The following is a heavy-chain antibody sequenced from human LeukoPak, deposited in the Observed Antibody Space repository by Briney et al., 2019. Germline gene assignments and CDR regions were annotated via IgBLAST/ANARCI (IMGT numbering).Heavy chain of an antibody. Sequence: GGSLRLSCAASGFTFSSYSMNWVRQAPGKGLEWVSSISSSSSYIYYADSVKGRFAISRDNVKNSLYLQMNSLRAEDTAVYYCARVLMVRGTSHAFDFWGRGTMVTVSS. J-gene: IGHJ3*01. V-gene: IGHV3-21*01. CDR2: ISSSSSYI. CDR1: GFTFSSYS. CDR3: ARVLMVRGTSHAFDF. D-gene: IGHD3-10*01.